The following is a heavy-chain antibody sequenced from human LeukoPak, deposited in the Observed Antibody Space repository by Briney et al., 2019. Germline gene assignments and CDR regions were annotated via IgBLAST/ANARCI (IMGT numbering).Heavy chain of an antibody. Sequence: GGSLRLSCAASGFTFSSYAMSWVRQAPGKGLEWVSAISGSGGSTYYADSAKGRFTISRDNSKNTLYLQMNSLRAEDTAVYYCAKDSGSYPTGYFDLWGRGTLVTVSS. V-gene: IGHV3-23*01. CDR2: ISGSGGST. CDR3: AKDSGSYPTGYFDL. CDR1: GFTFSSYA. D-gene: IGHD1-26*01. J-gene: IGHJ2*01.